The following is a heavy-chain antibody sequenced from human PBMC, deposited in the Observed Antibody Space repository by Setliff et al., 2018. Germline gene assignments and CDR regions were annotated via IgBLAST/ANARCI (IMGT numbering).Heavy chain of an antibody. Sequence: ASVKVSCKTSGYNFITLGINWVRQAPGQGLEWVGWISPYSGKTDYAQKFQGRVIKTIDSSTTTAYLELKTLRSDDTAVYYCARGRGPDIVVTIPGDYWGQGTQVTVSS. CDR3: ARGRGPDIVVTIPGDY. CDR1: GYNFITLG. D-gene: IGHD2-15*01. CDR2: ISPYSGKT. V-gene: IGHV1-18*01. J-gene: IGHJ4*02.